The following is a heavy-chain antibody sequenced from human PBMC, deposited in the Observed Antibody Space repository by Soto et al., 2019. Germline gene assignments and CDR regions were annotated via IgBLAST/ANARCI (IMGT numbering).Heavy chain of an antibody. V-gene: IGHV4-30-2*01. CDR3: ARGLGP. D-gene: IGHD3-10*01. CDR1: GGSISSGGYF. J-gene: IGHJ5*02. Sequence: QLQLQESGSGLVKPSQTLSLTCAVSGGSISSGGYFWSWIRQPPGKGLEWIGYIYHSGTTYYNPSLKSRVTISVDRSKNQFSLKLSSVTAADTTVYYCARGLGPWGQGTLVTVSS. CDR2: IYHSGTT.